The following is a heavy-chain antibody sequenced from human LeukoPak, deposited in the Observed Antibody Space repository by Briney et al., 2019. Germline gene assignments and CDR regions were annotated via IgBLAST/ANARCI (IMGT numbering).Heavy chain of an antibody. J-gene: IGHJ6*03. CDR1: GGSISSSSYY. D-gene: IGHD1-26*01. CDR3: ARLSVIVGAALEYYYYYMDV. CDR2: IYYSGST. Sequence: SETLSLTCTVSGGSISSSSYYWGWIRQPPGKGLEWIGSIYYSGSTYYNPSLKSRVTISVDTSKNQFSLKLTSVTAADTAVYYCARLSVIVGAALEYYYYYMDVWGQGTTVTVSS. V-gene: IGHV4-39*07.